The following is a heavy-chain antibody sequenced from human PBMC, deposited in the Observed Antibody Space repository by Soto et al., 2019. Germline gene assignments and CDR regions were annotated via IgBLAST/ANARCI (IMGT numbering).Heavy chain of an antibody. D-gene: IGHD3-22*01. CDR1: EFTFSSYA. V-gene: IGHV3-23*01. J-gene: IGHJ6*02. CDR3: AKLVGSSGYYYDYYYGMDV. Sequence: EVQLLESGGGLVQPGGSLRLSCAASEFTFSSYAMSWVRQAPGKGLEWVSAISGSGGSTYYADSVKGRFTISRDNSKNTLYLQMNSLRAEDTAVYYCAKLVGSSGYYYDYYYGMDVWGQGTTVTVSS. CDR2: ISGSGGST.